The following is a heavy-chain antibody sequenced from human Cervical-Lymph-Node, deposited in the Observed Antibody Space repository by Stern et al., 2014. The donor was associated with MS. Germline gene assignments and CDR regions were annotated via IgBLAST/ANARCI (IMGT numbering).Heavy chain of an antibody. D-gene: IGHD4-11*01. Sequence: QVQLQESGPGLVKPSETLSLTCTVSGGSITNRDYWGWIRQSPGKGLEWIGSVYYSGITYYRPSLKSRAHISIDTSRNPFFLRLNCVTATDTAVYFCARGVTAVTNYVPNWCFDLWGRGTLVTVSS. J-gene: IGHJ2*01. CDR2: VYYSGIT. V-gene: IGHV4-39*02. CDR3: ARGVTAVTNYVPNWCFDL. CDR1: GGSITNRDY.